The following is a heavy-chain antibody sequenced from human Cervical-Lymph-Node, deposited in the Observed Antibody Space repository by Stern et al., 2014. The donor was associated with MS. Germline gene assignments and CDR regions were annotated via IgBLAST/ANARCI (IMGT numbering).Heavy chain of an antibody. CDR1: GYPFTAYY. D-gene: IGHD2-15*01. J-gene: IGHJ6*02. Sequence: QVQLVQSGAEVKKPGASVKVSCKTSGYPFTAYYIHWVRQAPGQGLEWMGWINPNTGATNYAQTFQARFTLTYDTSITTAAMELSRLRSDETAVYYCAREDGSCSGGSCFPPQDYSYYYGLDVWGQGTTVTVSS. CDR3: AREDGSCSGGSCFPPQDYSYYYGLDV. V-gene: IGHV1-2*02. CDR2: INPNTGAT.